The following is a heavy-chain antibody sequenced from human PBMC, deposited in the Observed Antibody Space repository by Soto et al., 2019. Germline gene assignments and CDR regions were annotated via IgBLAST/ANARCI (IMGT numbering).Heavy chain of an antibody. D-gene: IGHD1-1*01. CDR3: ARSVLYRDGYNSWYFDY. J-gene: IGHJ4*02. V-gene: IGHV4-59*01. Sequence: PGKGLEWIGYIYYSGSTNYNPSLKSRVTISVDTSKNQFSLKLSSVTAADTAVYYCARSVLYRDGYNSWYFDYWGQGTLVTVSS. CDR2: IYYSGST.